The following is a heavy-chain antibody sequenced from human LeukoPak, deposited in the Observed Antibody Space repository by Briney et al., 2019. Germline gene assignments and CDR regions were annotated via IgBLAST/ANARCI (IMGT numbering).Heavy chain of an antibody. D-gene: IGHD3-22*01. V-gene: IGHV3-23*01. CDR1: GFTFSSYA. CDR2: ISTTSLNT. Sequence: GGSLRLSCAASGFTFSSYAMNWVRQAPGKGLQWVSVISTTSLNTYYADSVKGRFTISRDNSKNTLYLQMNSLGAEDTAVYYCAKAGYYYSFDYWGQGTLVTVSS. CDR3: AKAGYYYSFDY. J-gene: IGHJ4*02.